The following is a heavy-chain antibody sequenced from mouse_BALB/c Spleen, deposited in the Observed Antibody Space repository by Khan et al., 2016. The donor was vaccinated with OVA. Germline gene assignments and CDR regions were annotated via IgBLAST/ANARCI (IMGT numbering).Heavy chain of an antibody. D-gene: IGHD2-10*01. CDR3: ARAYYANYREAMDY. J-gene: IGHJ4*01. Sequence: VQLQESGPGPVAPSQSLSITCTVSGFSLTGYGVNWVRQPPGKGLEWLGMIWGDGSTDYNSALKSRLSISKDNSKSQVFLKMNSLQTDDTARYYCARAYYANYREAMDYRGQGTSVTVSS. CDR1: GFSLTGYG. CDR2: IWGDGST. V-gene: IGHV2-6-7*01.